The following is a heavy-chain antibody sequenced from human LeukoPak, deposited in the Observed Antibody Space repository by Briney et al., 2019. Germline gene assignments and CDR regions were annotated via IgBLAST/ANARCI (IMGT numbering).Heavy chain of an antibody. Sequence: PGGSLRLSCAASGFTFSSYWMNWARQAPGKGLEWVASINHNGNVNYYVDSEKGRFTISRDNAKNSLYLQMSNLRAEDTAVYFCARGGGLGVWGQGATVTVSS. V-gene: IGHV3-7*03. J-gene: IGHJ6*02. CDR1: GFTFSSYW. D-gene: IGHD3-16*01. CDR2: INHNGNVN. CDR3: ARGGGLGV.